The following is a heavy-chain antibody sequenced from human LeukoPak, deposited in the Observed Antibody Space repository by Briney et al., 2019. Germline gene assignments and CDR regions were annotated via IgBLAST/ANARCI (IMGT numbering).Heavy chain of an antibody. J-gene: IGHJ6*04. CDR3: AKDRIQAGAGTYRRSLGMDV. CDR1: GPTFDDYA. Sequence: GGSLRLSCAASGPTFDDYAMHWVRQAPGKGLEWVSLITWDGGSTYYADSVKGRFTISRDNNKNSLYLQMDSLRPEDTALYYCAKDRIQAGAGTYRRSLGMDVWGKGTTVTVSS. V-gene: IGHV3-43D*04. CDR2: ITWDGGST. D-gene: IGHD3-10*01.